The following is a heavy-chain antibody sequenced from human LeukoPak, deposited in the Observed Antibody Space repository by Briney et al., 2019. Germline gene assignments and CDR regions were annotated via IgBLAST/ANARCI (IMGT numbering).Heavy chain of an antibody. CDR1: GYTFTSYW. CDR3: AREGDSSGYHFDY. J-gene: IGHJ4*02. D-gene: IGHD3-22*01. Sequence: GEPLKISCKGSGYTFTSYWIGWVRKMPGKGLNWMGIIYPGDSDTRYSPSFQGQVTISADKSISTAYLQWSSLKASDSAMYYCAREGDSSGYHFDYWGQGTLVTVSS. CDR2: IYPGDSDT. V-gene: IGHV5-51*01.